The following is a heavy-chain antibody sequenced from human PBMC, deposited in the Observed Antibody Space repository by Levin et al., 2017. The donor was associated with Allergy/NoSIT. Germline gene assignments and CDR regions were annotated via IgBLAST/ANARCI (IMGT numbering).Heavy chain of an antibody. CDR1: GGSISSSSYY. CDR3: ARHGSSWYLEFDP. V-gene: IGHV4-39*01. J-gene: IGHJ5*02. Sequence: SETLSLTCTVSGGSISSSSYYWGWIRQPPGKGLEWIGSIYYSGSTYYNPSLKSRVTISVDTSKNQFSLKLSSVTAADTAVYYCARHGSSWYLEFDPWGQGTLVTVSS. D-gene: IGHD6-13*01. CDR2: IYYSGST.